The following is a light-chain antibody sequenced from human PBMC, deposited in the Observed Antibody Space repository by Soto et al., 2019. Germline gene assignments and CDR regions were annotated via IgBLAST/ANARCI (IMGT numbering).Light chain of an antibody. CDR2: DAS. CDR1: QSVSSY. V-gene: IGKV3-11*01. J-gene: IGKJ1*01. Sequence: EIVLTQSPATLSLSPGERATLSCRASQSVSSYLAWYQQKPGQAPRLLIYDASNRATGIPARFSGSGSGTDSTLTSSGQECEHVVLYSIQQYGRRLAFDRGTKVDIK. CDR3: QQYGRRLA.